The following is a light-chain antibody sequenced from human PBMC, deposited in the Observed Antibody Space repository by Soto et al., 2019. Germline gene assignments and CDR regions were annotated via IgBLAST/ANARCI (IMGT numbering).Light chain of an antibody. V-gene: IGKV3-20*01. CDR1: QRISSNY. Sequence: DIVLTQSPGTLSLPPGERATLSCRASQRISSNYLGWYQQKPGQAPRLLIYAASSRATGIPDRFSGSGSGTDFTLTISRLEPEDFAVYYCQDYGSSPQTFGQGTKVEI. J-gene: IGKJ1*01. CDR2: AAS. CDR3: QDYGSSPQT.